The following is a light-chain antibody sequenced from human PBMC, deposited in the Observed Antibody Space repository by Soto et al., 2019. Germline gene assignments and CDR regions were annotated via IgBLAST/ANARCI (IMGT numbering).Light chain of an antibody. CDR1: SDDIGTYEY. CDR2: GVY. CDR3: SSYTSGSTLPWV. J-gene: IGLJ1*01. Sequence: QYALTQPACVSLSPGPSITISCTGSSDDIGTYEYISWHQHHPGKAPKLIIFGVYDRPSGVSDRFSGSKSGNTASLAIFGLQLEDEAVYYCSSYTSGSTLPWVFGTGTKVTVL. V-gene: IGLV2-14*01.